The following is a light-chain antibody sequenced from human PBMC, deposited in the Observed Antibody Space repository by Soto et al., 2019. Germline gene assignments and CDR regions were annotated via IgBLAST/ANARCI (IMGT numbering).Light chain of an antibody. CDR3: CSYAGSYTWV. CDR2: DVS. J-gene: IGLJ3*02. Sequence: QSALTQPRSVSGSPGQSVTISCTGTSSDVGGYNYVSWYQQHPGKAPKLMIYDVSKRPSGVPDRFSGSKSANTASLTISGLQAEDEVDYYCCSYAGSYTWVFGGGTKLTVL. V-gene: IGLV2-11*01. CDR1: SSDVGGYNY.